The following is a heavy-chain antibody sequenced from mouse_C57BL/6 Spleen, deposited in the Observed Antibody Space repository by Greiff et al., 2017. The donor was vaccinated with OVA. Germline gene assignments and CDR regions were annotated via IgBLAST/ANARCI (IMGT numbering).Heavy chain of an antibody. J-gene: IGHJ4*01. CDR1: GYSITSGYD. V-gene: IGHV3-1*01. D-gene: IGHD2-1*01. Sequence: ESGPGMVKPSQSLSLTCTVTGYSITSGYDWHWIRHFPGNKLEWMGYISYSGSTNYNPSLKSRISITHDTSKNHFFLKLNSVTTEDTSTYYCARDNYVYYYAMDYWGQGTSVTVSS. CDR3: ARDNYVYYYAMDY. CDR2: ISYSGST.